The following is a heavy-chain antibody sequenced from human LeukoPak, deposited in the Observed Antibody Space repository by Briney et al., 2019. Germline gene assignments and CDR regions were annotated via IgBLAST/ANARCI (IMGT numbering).Heavy chain of an antibody. J-gene: IGHJ4*02. CDR2: IDWDDDK. D-gene: IGHD6-19*01. CDR3: ARYSSGWKSFDY. CDR1: GFSLTTSGMC. V-gene: IGHV2-70*17. Sequence: SGPALVKPTQTLTLTCTFSGFSLTTSGMCVSWIRQPPGKALEWLARIDWDDDKFYSTSLKTRLTISKDTSKNQVVLTVTNMDPVDTATYYCARYSSGWKSFDYWGQGTLVTVSS.